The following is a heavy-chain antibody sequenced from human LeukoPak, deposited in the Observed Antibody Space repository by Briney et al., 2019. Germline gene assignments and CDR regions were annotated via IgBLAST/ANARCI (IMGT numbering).Heavy chain of an antibody. CDR3: ARDRATTYAFDI. D-gene: IGHD5-12*01. V-gene: IGHV1-18*01. CDR2: ISAYNGNT. J-gene: IGHJ3*02. CDR1: GYTFTSYG. Sequence: ASVKVSCKASGYTFTSYGISWVRQAPGQGLEWMGWISAYNGNTNYAQKLQGRVTMTTDTSTSTAYMELRSLRSGDTAVYYCARDRATTYAFDIWGQGTMVTVSS.